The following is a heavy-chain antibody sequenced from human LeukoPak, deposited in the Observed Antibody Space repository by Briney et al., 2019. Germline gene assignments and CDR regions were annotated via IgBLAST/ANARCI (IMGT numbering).Heavy chain of an antibody. V-gene: IGHV3-11*04. CDR2: ISSSGTTT. CDR3: ARCDYYGSASPIAPSDY. J-gene: IGHJ4*02. CDR1: GFSFSDYC. D-gene: IGHD3-10*01. Sequence: GGSLRLSCAASGFSFSDYCMNWIRQAPGKGLEWISYISSSGTTTYYADSVKGRFTVSRDNAKNSLYLQMNSLRAEDTAVYFCARCDYYGSASPIAPSDYWGQGTLVTVSS.